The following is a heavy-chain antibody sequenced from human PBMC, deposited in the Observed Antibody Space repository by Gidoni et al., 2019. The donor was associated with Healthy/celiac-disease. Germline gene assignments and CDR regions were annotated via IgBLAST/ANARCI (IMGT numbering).Heavy chain of an antibody. CDR1: GFTFSSYG. J-gene: IGHJ5*02. CDR3: AKDQDFYSSGP. CDR2: ISYDGSNK. D-gene: IGHD3-22*01. Sequence: QVQLVASGGGVVQPGRSLRLSCAASGFTFSSYGMHWVRQAPGKGLEWVAVISYDGSNKYYADSVKGRFTISRDNSKNTLYLQMNSLRAEDTAVYYCAKDQDFYSSGPWGQGTLVTVSS. V-gene: IGHV3-30*18.